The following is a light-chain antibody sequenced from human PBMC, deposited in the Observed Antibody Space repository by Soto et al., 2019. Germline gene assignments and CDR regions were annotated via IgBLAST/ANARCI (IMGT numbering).Light chain of an antibody. CDR3: SSYTSSNAGV. CDR1: SSDVGGYNY. CDR2: EVS. Sequence: QSVLTQPASVSGSPGQSITISCTGTSSDVGGYNYVSWYQHHPGKAPKLMIYEVSNRPSGVSNRFSGSKSGNTASLTISGLQTEDEADYYCSSYTSSNAGVFGTGTKLTVL. V-gene: IGLV2-14*01. J-gene: IGLJ1*01.